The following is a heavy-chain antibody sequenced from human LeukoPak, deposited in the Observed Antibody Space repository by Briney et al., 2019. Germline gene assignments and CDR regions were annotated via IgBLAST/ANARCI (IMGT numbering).Heavy chain of an antibody. Sequence: PSETLSLTCAVSGYSISSGYYWGWIRQPPGKGLEWIGSIYHSGSTYYNPSLKSRVTISVDTSKNQFSLKLSSVTAADTAVYYCATAVIQDSSGWQFDYWGQGTLVTVSS. CDR1: GYSISSGYY. CDR3: ATAVIQDSSGWQFDY. CDR2: IYHSGST. J-gene: IGHJ4*02. V-gene: IGHV4-38-2*01. D-gene: IGHD6-19*01.